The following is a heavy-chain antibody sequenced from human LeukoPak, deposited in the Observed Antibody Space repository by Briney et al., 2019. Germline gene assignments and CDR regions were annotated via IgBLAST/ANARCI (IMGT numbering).Heavy chain of an antibody. J-gene: IGHJ4*02. D-gene: IGHD2-2*01. CDR1: GGFISSYY. CDR2: IYHSGST. V-gene: IGHV4-38-2*02. CDR3: ARDRRGCSSTSCYHDYFDY. Sequence: PSETLSLTCTVSGGFISSYYWGWIRQPPGKGLEWIGSIYHSGSTYYNPSLKSRVTISVDTSKNQFSLKLSSVTAADTAVYYCARDRRGCSSTSCYHDYFDYWGQGTLVTVSS.